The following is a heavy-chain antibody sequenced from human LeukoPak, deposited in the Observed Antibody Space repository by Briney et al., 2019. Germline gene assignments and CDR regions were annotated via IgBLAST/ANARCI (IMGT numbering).Heavy chain of an antibody. CDR1: GFPFSSYW. D-gene: IGHD3-10*01. Sequence: GGTLRLSCAASGFPFSSYWMSWVRQAPGKGLEWVANIKQDGSEKYYVDSVKGRFTISRDNAKNSLYLQMNSLRAEDTAVYYCARERIGALRGVPTRHFDYWGQGTLVTVSS. CDR2: IKQDGSEK. CDR3: ARERIGALRGVPTRHFDY. V-gene: IGHV3-7*01. J-gene: IGHJ4*02.